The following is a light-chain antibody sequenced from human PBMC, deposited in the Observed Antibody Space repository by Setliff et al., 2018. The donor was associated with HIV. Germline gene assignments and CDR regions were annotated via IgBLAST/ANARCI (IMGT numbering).Light chain of an antibody. CDR1: SSDVGGYNY. CDR3: SSYTSSSLV. Sequence: QSVLTQPASVSGSPGQSITISCTGTSSDVGGYNYVSWYQQHPSKAPKLMIYDVSKRPSGVSNRFSGSKSGNTASLTISGLQAEDEADYYCSSYTSSSLVFGTWTKVTVL. CDR2: DVS. V-gene: IGLV2-14*01. J-gene: IGLJ1*01.